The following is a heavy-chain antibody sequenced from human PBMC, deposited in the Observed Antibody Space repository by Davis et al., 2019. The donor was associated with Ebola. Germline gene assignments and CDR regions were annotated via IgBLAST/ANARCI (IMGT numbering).Heavy chain of an antibody. V-gene: IGHV3-7*01. J-gene: IGHJ4*02. CDR3: ARERWLRGYYFDY. CDR1: GFTLSSYS. Sequence: GGSLRLSCAASGFTLSSYSMSWVRQAPGKGLEWVANIKQDGSEKYYVDSVKGRFTISRDNAKNSLYLQMNSLRAEDTAVYYCARERWLRGYYFDYWGQGTLVTVSS. CDR2: IKQDGSEK. D-gene: IGHD5-12*01.